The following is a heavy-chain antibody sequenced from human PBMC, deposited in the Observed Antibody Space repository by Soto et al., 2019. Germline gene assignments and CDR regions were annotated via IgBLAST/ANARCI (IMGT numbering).Heavy chain of an antibody. CDR3: VKPPVITASYYYYDMDV. CDR1: GFTFRTYP. D-gene: IGHD4-4*01. V-gene: IGHV3-23*01. Sequence: PGGSLRLSCAASGFTFRTYPMSWVRQAPGKGLEWVSGIRVSGISTYYTDSVKGRVTISRDNSKNTVFLQMNSLRDEDTAVYYCVKPPVITASYYYYDMDVWGQGTTVTVSS. CDR2: IRVSGIST. J-gene: IGHJ6*02.